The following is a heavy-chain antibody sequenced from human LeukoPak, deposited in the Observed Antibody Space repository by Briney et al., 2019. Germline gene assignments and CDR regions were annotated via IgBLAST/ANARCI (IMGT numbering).Heavy chain of an antibody. V-gene: IGHV1-69*13. CDR2: IIPIFGTA. CDR1: GGTFSSYA. CDR3: ARNHYTIFGVVISYYYYYMDV. Sequence: ASVKVSCKASGGTFSSYAISWVRQAPGQGLEWMGGIIPIFGTANYAQKFQGRVTITADESTSTAYMELSSLRSEDTAVYYCARNHYTIFGVVISYYYYYMDVWGKGTTVTVSS. J-gene: IGHJ6*03. D-gene: IGHD3-3*01.